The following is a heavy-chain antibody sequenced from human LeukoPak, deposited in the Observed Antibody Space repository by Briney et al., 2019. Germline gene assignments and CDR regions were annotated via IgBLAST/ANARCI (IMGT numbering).Heavy chain of an antibody. CDR2: VNEDGTEK. D-gene: IGHD3-10*01. Sequence: GGSLRLSCAASGFTFNKYGMRWVRQAPGKGLEWVSNVNEDGTEKYYVDSVKGRFTISRDNAKNSLYLHMNSLRAEDTAVYYCARSKAGGCWGQGTPVIVST. CDR1: GFTFNKYG. J-gene: IGHJ4*02. CDR3: ARSKAGGC. V-gene: IGHV3-7*01.